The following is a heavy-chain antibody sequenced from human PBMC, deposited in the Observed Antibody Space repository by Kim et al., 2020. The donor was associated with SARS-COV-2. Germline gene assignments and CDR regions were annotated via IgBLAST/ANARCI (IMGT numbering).Heavy chain of an antibody. CDR1: GGSFSGYY. D-gene: IGHD3-3*01. J-gene: IGHJ4*02. Sequence: SETLSLTCAVYGGSFSGYYWSWIRQPPGKGLEWIGEINHSGSTNYNPSLKSRVTISVDTSKNQFSLKLSSVTAADTAVYYCARRSGRITIFGVAMGTFDYWGQGTLVTVSS. CDR3: ARRSGRITIFGVAMGTFDY. CDR2: INHSGST. V-gene: IGHV4-34*01.